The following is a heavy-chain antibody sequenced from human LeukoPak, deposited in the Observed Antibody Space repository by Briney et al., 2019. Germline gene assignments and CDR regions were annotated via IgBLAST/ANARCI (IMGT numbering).Heavy chain of an antibody. CDR1: GFTFSTSG. J-gene: IGHJ4*02. CDR3: ARLGARQVLDY. Sequence: GGSLRLSCAASGFTFSTSGMHWVRQAPGKGLEWVAVIWFDGSNKHYADSVKGRFSISRDNSENTLYLQMNSLRAEDTAVYYCARLGARQVLDYWGQGTLVTVSS. CDR2: IWFDGSNK. V-gene: IGHV3-33*01. D-gene: IGHD4-17*01.